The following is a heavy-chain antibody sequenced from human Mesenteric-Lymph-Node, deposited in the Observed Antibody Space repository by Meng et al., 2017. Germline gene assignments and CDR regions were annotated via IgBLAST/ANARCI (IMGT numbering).Heavy chain of an antibody. CDR2: IYPGDSDT. Sequence: GESLKISCKGSGYSFTSYWIGWVRQRPGKGLEWMGIIYPGDSDTRYSPSFQGQVTISADKSISTPYLQWSSLKAADTAMYYCARTPPRYSRSWYGIPDYWGQGTLVTVSS. CDR1: GYSFTSYW. D-gene: IGHD6-13*01. J-gene: IGHJ4*02. CDR3: ARTPPRYSRSWYGIPDY. V-gene: IGHV5-51*01.